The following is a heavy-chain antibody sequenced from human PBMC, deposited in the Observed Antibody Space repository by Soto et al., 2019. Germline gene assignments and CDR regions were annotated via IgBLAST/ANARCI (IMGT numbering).Heavy chain of an antibody. D-gene: IGHD2-2*02. J-gene: IGHJ3*01. CDR1: GFTFSNCA. CDR3: VKALSARYNSAKAFDV. Sequence: GSLRLSCSVSGFTFSNCAMHWVRQAPGKGLEYVAAISSNGGGTYCADSVSGRFTISRDNSKNTVYLQMSSLRAEDTAIYYCVKALSARYNSAKAFDVWGQGTMVTVSS. CDR2: ISSNGGGT. V-gene: IGHV3-64D*06.